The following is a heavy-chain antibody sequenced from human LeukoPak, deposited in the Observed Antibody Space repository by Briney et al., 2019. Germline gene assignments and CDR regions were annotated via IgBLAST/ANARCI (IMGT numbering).Heavy chain of an antibody. J-gene: IGHJ4*02. CDR3: ASLTYYYGSGSPY. Sequence: PSETLSLTCTVSGGSISSSSYYWGWIRQPPGKGLEWIGSIYYSGSTYYNPSLKSRVTISVDTSKNQFSLKLSSVTAADTAVYYCASLTYYYGSGSPYWGQGTLVTVSS. CDR2: IYYSGST. CDR1: GGSISSSSYY. V-gene: IGHV4-39*07. D-gene: IGHD3-10*01.